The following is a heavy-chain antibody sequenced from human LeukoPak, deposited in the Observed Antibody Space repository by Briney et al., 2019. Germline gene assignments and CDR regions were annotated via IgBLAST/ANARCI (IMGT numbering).Heavy chain of an antibody. Sequence: GGSLRLSCAASGFTFSSYDMSWVRQAPGKGLEWVANIRQDGDTKYYVDSVKGRFTISRDNAMNSLYLQMNSLRAEDTAIYYCARSLPYGTTWYGRSDFWGQGTLVTVSS. CDR2: IRQDGDTK. CDR3: ARSLPYGTTWYGRSDF. CDR1: GFTFSSYD. D-gene: IGHD6-13*01. J-gene: IGHJ4*02. V-gene: IGHV3-7*03.